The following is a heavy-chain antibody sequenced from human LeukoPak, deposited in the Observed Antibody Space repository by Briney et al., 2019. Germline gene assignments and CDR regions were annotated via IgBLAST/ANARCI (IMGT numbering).Heavy chain of an antibody. CDR3: ARVLDSGYPVWDC. J-gene: IGHJ4*02. CDR2: INPNSGVT. D-gene: IGHD5-12*01. Sequence: ASVKVSCKASGYTFTGYYMHWVRQAPGQGREWMGWINPNSGVTNYAQKFQGRVTMTRDTSISTAYMELSRLRSDDTAVYYCARVLDSGYPVWDCWGQGTLVTVSS. CDR1: GYTFTGYY. V-gene: IGHV1-2*02.